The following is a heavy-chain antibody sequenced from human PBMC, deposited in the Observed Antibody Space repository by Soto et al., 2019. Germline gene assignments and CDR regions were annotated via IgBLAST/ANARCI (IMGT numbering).Heavy chain of an antibody. D-gene: IGHD2-2*01. V-gene: IGHV5-10-1*01. J-gene: IGHJ6*02. CDR3: ARRERYCSSTSCSYYYYYGMDV. CDR2: IDPSDSYT. CDR1: GYSFTSYW. Sequence: GESLKISCNGSGYSFTSYWISLVRQMPGKGLEWMGRIDPSDSYTNYSPSFQGHVTISADKSISTAYLQWSSLKASDTAMYYCARRERYCSSTSCSYYYYYGMDVWGQGTTVTVSS.